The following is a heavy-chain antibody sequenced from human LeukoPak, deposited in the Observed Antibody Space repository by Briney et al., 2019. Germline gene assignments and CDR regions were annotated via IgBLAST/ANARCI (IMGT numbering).Heavy chain of an antibody. J-gene: IGHJ5*02. CDR3: ARDYNWNQGWFDP. Sequence: PSETLSLTCAVYGGSFSGYYWSWIRQPPGKGLEWIGEINHSGSTNYNPSLKSRVTISVDTSKNQFSLKLSSVTAADTAVYYCARDYNWNQGWFDPWGQGTLVTVSS. CDR2: INHSGST. V-gene: IGHV4-34*01. D-gene: IGHD1-20*01. CDR1: GGSFSGYY.